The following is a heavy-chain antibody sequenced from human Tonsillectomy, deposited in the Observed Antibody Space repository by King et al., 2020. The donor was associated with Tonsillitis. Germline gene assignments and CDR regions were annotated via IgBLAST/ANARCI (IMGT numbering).Heavy chain of an antibody. CDR2: INPSDGST. J-gene: IGHJ4*02. CDR1: GYTFTRYY. V-gene: IGHV1-46*01. Sequence: VQLVQSGAEVKKPGAPVKVSCKASGYTFTRYYIHWVRQAPGQGLEWMGIINPSDGSTKYAQKFEGRVTVTRDTSTSTIYMELSSLRSEYTAIYYCARDQYYYDRRGYPQLDYWGQGNMVTVSS. D-gene: IGHD3-22*01. CDR3: ARDQYYYDRRGYPQLDY.